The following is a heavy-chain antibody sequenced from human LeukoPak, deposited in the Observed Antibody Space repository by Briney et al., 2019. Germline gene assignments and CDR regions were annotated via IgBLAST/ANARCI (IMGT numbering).Heavy chain of an antibody. Sequence: SETLSLTCAVYGGTFSGYYWSWIRQPPGKRLEWVGESNDSGGTNYNPSLKSRVTISADKSKNQVSLKLTSVTAADTAVYYYMDVWGQGTTVTVSS. CDR1: GGTFSGYY. CDR2: SNDSGGT. CDR3: MDV. V-gene: IGHV4-34*08. J-gene: IGHJ6*03.